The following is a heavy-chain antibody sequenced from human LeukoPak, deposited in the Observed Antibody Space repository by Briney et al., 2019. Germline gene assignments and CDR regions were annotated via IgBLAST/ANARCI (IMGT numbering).Heavy chain of an antibody. Sequence: GGSLRLSCAASGFTFSSYDMNWVRQAPGKGLEWVSYISRSSSTIYSADSVKGRFTIPRDNAKNSLFLQMNSLRAEDTAVYYCARHRDSSGTDYWGQGTLVTVSS. CDR2: ISRSSSTI. CDR3: ARHRDSSGTDY. J-gene: IGHJ4*02. CDR1: GFTFSSYD. V-gene: IGHV3-48*01. D-gene: IGHD3-22*01.